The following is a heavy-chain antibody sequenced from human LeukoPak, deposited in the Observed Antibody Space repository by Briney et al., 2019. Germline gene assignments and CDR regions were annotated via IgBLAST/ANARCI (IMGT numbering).Heavy chain of an antibody. J-gene: IGHJ3*02. D-gene: IGHD3-3*01. CDR2: IYPGDCDT. CDR3: ARRDSFLGAFDI. Sequence: GEALKISCKGSGYSFTSYWIGWGRRMAGKGVEWLGIIYPGDCDTRYSASFQGQVTISADKSISTAYLQWSSLKASGTAMYYCARRDSFLGAFDIWGQGTMVTVSS. CDR1: GYSFTSYW. V-gene: IGHV5-51*01.